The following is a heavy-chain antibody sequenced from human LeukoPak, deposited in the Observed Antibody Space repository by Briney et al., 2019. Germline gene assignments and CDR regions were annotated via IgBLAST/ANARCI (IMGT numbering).Heavy chain of an antibody. CDR1: GGSMSGFF. J-gene: IGHJ5*02. V-gene: IGHV4-59*13. D-gene: IGHD6-6*01. CDR3: ARDEQLVSFENWFDP. Sequence: SETLSLTCTVSGGSMSGFFWTWIRQPPGRALEWIGTIYYSGSSTKYNPSLKSRVTISVDTSKSQFSLNLNSATAADTAVYYCARDEQLVSFENWFDPWGQGTLVTVSS. CDR2: IYYSGSST.